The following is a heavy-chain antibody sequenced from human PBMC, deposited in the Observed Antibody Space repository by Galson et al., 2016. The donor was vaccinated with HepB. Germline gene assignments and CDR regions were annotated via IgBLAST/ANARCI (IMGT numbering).Heavy chain of an antibody. Sequence: SVKVSCKASGGTFSNYIITWVRRAPGQGPEWMGGIVPVFGTTNNAQKFQGRLTITADESTSTAYMELSSLRSEDTAVYYCAREMSWELPQIFDYWGQGTRVTVSS. J-gene: IGHJ4*02. CDR3: AREMSWELPQIFDY. CDR1: GGTFSNYI. D-gene: IGHD1-26*01. CDR2: IVPVFGTT. V-gene: IGHV1-69*13.